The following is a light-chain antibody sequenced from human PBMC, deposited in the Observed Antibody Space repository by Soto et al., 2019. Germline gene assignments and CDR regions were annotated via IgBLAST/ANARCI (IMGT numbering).Light chain of an antibody. CDR3: QQSYRTPIT. V-gene: IGKV1-39*01. CDR1: QTISTY. J-gene: IGKJ5*01. CDR2: AAS. Sequence: DIQMTKSTSSLSASVGDRVTITCWTSQTISTYLNWYQHKPGKAPEVLIYAASNLQSGVPSRFSGSGSGTDFTLTISSLQPADSATYYCQQSYRTPITFGQGARLEIK.